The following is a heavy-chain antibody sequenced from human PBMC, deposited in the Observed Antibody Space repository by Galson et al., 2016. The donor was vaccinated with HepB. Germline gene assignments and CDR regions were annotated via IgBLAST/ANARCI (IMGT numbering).Heavy chain of an antibody. J-gene: IGHJ3*02. D-gene: IGHD1-1*01. CDR3: ARILTATGGWAFDN. CDR1: GFVLNINSTG. CDR2: IDWEDEK. V-gene: IGHV2-70*04. Sequence: PALVKPTQTLTLTCTFSGFVLNINSTGVSWIRQPPGKALEWLARIDWEDEKFYATSLKTRLSISKDTSKNQVVLTMTNMDPVDTATYYCARILTATGGWAFDNWGQGTMVTVSS.